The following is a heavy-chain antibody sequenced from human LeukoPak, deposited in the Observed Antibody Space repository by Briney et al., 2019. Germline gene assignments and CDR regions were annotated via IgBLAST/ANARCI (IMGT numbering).Heavy chain of an antibody. CDR2: INPNSGGT. CDR1: VYTFTVYY. Sequence: GASVTVSCTASVYTFTVYYMHWVRQAPGQGLEWMGWINPNSGGTNYAQKFQGRVTMTRDTSISTAYMELSRLRSDDTAVYYCARVRYYYDSSDYFDYWGQGTLVTVSS. D-gene: IGHD3-22*01. J-gene: IGHJ4*01. CDR3: ARVRYYYDSSDYFDY. V-gene: IGHV1-2*02.